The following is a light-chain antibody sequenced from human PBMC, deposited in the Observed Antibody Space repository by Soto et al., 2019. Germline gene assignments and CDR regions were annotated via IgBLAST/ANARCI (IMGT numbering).Light chain of an antibody. CDR2: AAS. CDR1: ESIHRH. CDR3: QQSYTALSIT. Sequence: DIQMTQSPSSLSASVGDRVPITGRASESIHRHLNWYQQQPGRAPKLLIYAASSLQNGVPSRFRGGGSGTDFTLIITNLQPEDFATYYCQQSYTALSITFGQGTRLEIK. J-gene: IGKJ5*01. V-gene: IGKV1-39*01.